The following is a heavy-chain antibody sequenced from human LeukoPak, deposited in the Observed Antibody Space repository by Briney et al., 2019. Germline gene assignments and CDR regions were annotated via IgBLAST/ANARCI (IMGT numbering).Heavy chain of an antibody. CDR2: INHSGST. Sequence: PSETLSLTCAVYGGSFSGYYWSWIRQPPGKGLEWIGEINHSGSTNYNPSLKSRVTISVDTSKNQFSLKLSSVTAADTAVYYCARVIARGWFDPWGQGTLVTVSS. J-gene: IGHJ5*02. D-gene: IGHD2-21*01. CDR3: ARVIARGWFDP. V-gene: IGHV4-34*01. CDR1: GGSFSGYY.